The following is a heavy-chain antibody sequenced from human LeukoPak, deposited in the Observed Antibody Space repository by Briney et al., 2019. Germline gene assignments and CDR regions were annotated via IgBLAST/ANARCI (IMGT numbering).Heavy chain of an antibody. J-gene: IGHJ4*02. D-gene: IGHD1-26*01. V-gene: IGHV3-49*04. CDR2: IRSKGYGRTT. CDR3: IKLRGGSYSGIDY. Sequence: PGRSLRLSCTASGFTFGDYAMSWVRQAPGKGLEWVGFIRSKGYGRTTEYAASVKGRFTISRDDSKSIAYLQMNSLKTEDTAVYYCIKLRGGSYSGIDYWGQGTLVTVSS. CDR1: GFTFGDYA.